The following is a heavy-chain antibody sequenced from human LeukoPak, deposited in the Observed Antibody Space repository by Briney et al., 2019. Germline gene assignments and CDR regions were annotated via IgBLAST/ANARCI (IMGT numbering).Heavy chain of an antibody. CDR2: ISGSGRNT. V-gene: IGHV3-23*01. CDR3: AKDYYESSAYPYYFDY. J-gene: IGHJ4*02. D-gene: IGHD3-22*01. Sequence: GGSLRLSCAASGFTFSSYAMSWVRQAPGKGLEWVSAISGSGRNTFYADSVKGRFIISRDNSRNMLYLEMNSLRAEDTAVYYCAKDYYESSAYPYYFDYWGQGTLVTASS. CDR1: GFTFSSYA.